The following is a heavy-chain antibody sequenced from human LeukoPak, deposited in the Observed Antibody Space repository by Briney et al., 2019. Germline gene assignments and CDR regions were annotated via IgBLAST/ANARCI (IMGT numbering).Heavy chain of an antibody. V-gene: IGHV2-26*01. CDR3: AHTHGDFRPVGP. D-gene: IGHD4-17*01. CDR1: GFSLTNVKLG. J-gene: IGHJ5*02. CDR2: IFSNDEK. Sequence: SGPVLVKPTETLTLTCTVSGFSLTNVKLGVSWIRQPPGKALEWLAHIFSNDEKSYRTSLKTRLTISTDSSKSQVVLTMTDMDPVDTATYYCAHTHGDFRPVGPWGQGILVIVSS.